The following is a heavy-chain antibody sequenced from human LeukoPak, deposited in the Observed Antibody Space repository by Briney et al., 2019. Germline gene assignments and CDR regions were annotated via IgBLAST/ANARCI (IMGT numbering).Heavy chain of an antibody. CDR3: ARGPPRPRYYYYFYYMDV. D-gene: IGHD1-26*01. V-gene: IGHV3-48*03. CDR1: GFTFSSYE. CDR2: ISSSGSTI. Sequence: GGSLRLSCAASGFTFSSYEMNWVRQAPGKGLEWVSYISSSGSTIYYADSVRGRFTISRDNSKNMLYLQMNSLRAEDTAVYYCARGPPRPRYYYYFYYMDVWGKGTTVTISS. J-gene: IGHJ6*03.